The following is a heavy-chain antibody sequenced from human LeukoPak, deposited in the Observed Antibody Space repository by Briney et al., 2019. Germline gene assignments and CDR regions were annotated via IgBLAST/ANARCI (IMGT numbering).Heavy chain of an antibody. J-gene: IGHJ4*02. CDR2: FTSGSLST. V-gene: IGHV3-21*01. D-gene: IGHD1-1*01. Sequence: GGSLRLSWTASGFTFSSYRMHWVRQAPGRGLESVSYFTSGSLSTYYPNSVKRRFTNSKENAQTALYQQMNSRPAEDTAVYYCVREDRGANYYLDYWGQGTLVSVSS. CDR1: GFTFSSYR. CDR3: VREDRGANYYLDY.